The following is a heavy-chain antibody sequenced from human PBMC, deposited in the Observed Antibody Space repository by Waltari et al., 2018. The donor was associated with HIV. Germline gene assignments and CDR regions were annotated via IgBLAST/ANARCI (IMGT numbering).Heavy chain of an antibody. CDR3: AKAVMETAVSSPVDC. CDR2: ISGSGGTT. Sequence: EVQLVESGGGLVQPGGSLRLSCTASGFTFNNFAMSWVRQAPGKGMEWVSVISGSGGTTYYAYSVKGRFTVSRDNFKNTVYLQMNSLRAGDTAIYYCAKAVMETAVSSPVDCWGQGALVTVSS. J-gene: IGHJ4*02. CDR1: GFTFNNFA. D-gene: IGHD2-8*01. V-gene: IGHV3-23*04.